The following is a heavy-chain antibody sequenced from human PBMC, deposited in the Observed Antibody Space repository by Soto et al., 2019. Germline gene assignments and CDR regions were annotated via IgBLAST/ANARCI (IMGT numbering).Heavy chain of an antibody. D-gene: IGHD2-15*01. CDR2: IYYSGST. J-gene: IGHJ4*02. CDR3: ARLYGGKAFDY. V-gene: IGHV4-39*01. Sequence: ASETLSLTCTVSGGSTSSSSYYWGWIRQPPGKGLEWIGSIYYSGSTYYNPSLKSRVTISVDTSKNQFSLKLSSVTAADTAVYYCARLYGGKAFDYWGQGTLVTVSS. CDR1: GGSTSSSSYY.